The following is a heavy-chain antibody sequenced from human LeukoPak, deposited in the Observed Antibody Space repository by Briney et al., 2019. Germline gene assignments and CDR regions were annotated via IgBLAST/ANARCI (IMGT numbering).Heavy chain of an antibody. J-gene: IGHJ4*02. CDR1: GGSISSYY. V-gene: IGHV4-4*07. D-gene: IGHD6-19*01. Sequence: SETLSLTCTVSGGSISSYYWSWIRQPAGKGLEWIGRIYTSGSTNYNPSLKSRVTMSVDTSKNQFSLKLSSVTAADTAVYYCARDHRIAVAGTCYDVGYWGQGTLVTVSS. CDR3: ARDHRIAVAGTCYDVGY. CDR2: IYTSGST.